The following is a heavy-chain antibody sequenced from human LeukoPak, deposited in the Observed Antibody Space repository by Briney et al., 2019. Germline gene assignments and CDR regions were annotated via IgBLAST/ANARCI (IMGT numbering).Heavy chain of an antibody. Sequence: GGSLRLSCAASGFTFSSYAMSWVRQAPGKGLEWVSTISGSGGSTYYAASVKGRFTISRDNSKNTLYLQMSSLRAEDAAVYYCAKLGDYYGAIPADYWGQGTLVTVSS. CDR3: AKLGDYYGAIPADY. CDR1: GFTFSSYA. V-gene: IGHV3-23*01. CDR2: ISGSGGST. J-gene: IGHJ4*02. D-gene: IGHD4-17*01.